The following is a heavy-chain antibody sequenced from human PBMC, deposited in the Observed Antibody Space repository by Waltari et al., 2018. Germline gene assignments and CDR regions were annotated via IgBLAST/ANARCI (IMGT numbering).Heavy chain of an antibody. J-gene: IGHJ3*02. CDR1: GFTFSSYG. Sequence: QVQLVESGGGVVQPGRSLRLSCAASGFTFSSYGMHWVRQAQGKGLEWVAVISYDGSNKYYADSVKGRFTISRDNSKNTLYLQMNSLRAEDTAVYYCATPPMAAAGTDDAFDIWGQGTMVTVSS. D-gene: IGHD6-13*01. V-gene: IGHV3-30*03. CDR2: ISYDGSNK. CDR3: ATPPMAAAGTDDAFDI.